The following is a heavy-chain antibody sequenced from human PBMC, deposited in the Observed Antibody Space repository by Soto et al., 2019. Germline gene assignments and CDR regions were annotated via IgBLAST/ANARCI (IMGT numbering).Heavy chain of an antibody. V-gene: IGHV4-59*01. D-gene: IGHD3-10*01. CDR3: ARVFGSGSYSYYYYGMDV. Sequence: SETLSLTCTVSGGSISSYYWSWIRQPPGKGLEWIGYIYYSGSTNYNPSLKSRVTISVDTSKNQFSLKLSSVTAADTAVYYCARVFGSGSYSYYYYGMDVWGQGTTVTVS. CDR1: GGSISSYY. CDR2: IYYSGST. J-gene: IGHJ6*02.